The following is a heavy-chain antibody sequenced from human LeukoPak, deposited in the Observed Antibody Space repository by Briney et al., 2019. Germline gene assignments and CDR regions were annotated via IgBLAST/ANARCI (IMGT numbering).Heavy chain of an antibody. V-gene: IGHV4-34*01. CDR2: INHSGST. CDR3: ARGGYRSGCPY. Sequence: KPSETLSLTCAVYGGSFSGYYWSWIRQPPGKGLEWIGEINHSGSTNYNPSLKSRVTISVDTSKNQFSLKLSSVTAADTAVYYCARGGYRSGCPYWGQGTMATVSS. D-gene: IGHD6-19*01. J-gene: IGHJ4*02. CDR1: GGSFSGYY.